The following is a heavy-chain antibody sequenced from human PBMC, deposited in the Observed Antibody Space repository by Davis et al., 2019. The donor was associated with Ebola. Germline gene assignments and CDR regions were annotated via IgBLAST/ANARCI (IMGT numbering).Heavy chain of an antibody. Sequence: HSQTLSLTRAISGDIDPVNSGGWNLIRLSPSRGLEWQGRTYYNSKWNNDYAVSVKSRITINPDTSRNHFSLQLNSVTPEDTAVYYCARDWLRGPFDYWGQGTLVTVSS. D-gene: IGHD3-9*01. CDR3: ARDWLRGPFDY. CDR2: TYYNSKWNN. CDR1: GDIDPVNSGG. J-gene: IGHJ4*02. V-gene: IGHV6-1*01.